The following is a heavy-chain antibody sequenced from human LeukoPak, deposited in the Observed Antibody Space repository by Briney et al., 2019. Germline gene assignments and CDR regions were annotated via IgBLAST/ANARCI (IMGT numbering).Heavy chain of an antibody. V-gene: IGHV3-23*01. J-gene: IGHJ4*02. CDR1: GFTFSSYA. Sequence: EPGGSLRLSCAASGFTFSSYAMSWVRQAPGKGLEWVSAISGSGGSTYYADSVKGRFTISRDNSKNTLYLQMNSLRAEDTAVYYCAKDSYYSSGWYIGDYWGQGTLVTVSS. D-gene: IGHD6-19*01. CDR2: ISGSGGST. CDR3: AKDSYYSSGWYIGDY.